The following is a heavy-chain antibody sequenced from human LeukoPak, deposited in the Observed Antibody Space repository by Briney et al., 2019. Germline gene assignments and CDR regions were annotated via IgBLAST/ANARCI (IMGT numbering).Heavy chain of an antibody. J-gene: IGHJ4*02. V-gene: IGHV1-69*04. CDR2: IIPILGIA. CDR3: ARDDYGGSHFDY. CDR1: GGTFSSYA. Sequence: SVKVSCKASGGTFSSYAISWVRQAPGQGLEWMGRIIPILGIANYAQKFQGRVTITADKSTSTAYMELSSLRSEDTAVYYCARDDYGGSHFDYWGQGILVTVSS. D-gene: IGHD4-23*01.